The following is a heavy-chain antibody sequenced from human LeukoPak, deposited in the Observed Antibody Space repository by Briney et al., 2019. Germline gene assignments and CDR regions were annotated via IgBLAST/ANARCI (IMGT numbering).Heavy chain of an antibody. Sequence: ASVKVSCKASGYTFTSYDINWVRQATGQGLEWMGWMNPNSGNTGYAQKFQGRVTITADESTSTAYMELSSLRSEDTAVYYCARGNYDSSGYAAYYYYGMDVWGQGTTVTVSS. CDR3: ARGNYDSSGYAAYYYYGMDV. J-gene: IGHJ6*02. V-gene: IGHV1-8*01. CDR1: GYTFTSYD. D-gene: IGHD3-22*01. CDR2: MNPNSGNT.